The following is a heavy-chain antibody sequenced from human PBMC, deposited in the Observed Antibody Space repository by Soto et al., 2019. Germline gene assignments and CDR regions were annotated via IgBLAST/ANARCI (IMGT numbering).Heavy chain of an antibody. CDR3: ARVAGNYYSGMDV. J-gene: IGHJ6*02. D-gene: IGHD3-10*01. Sequence: QVQLQQWGAGLLKPSETLSLTCAVYGGSFSGYYWSWIRQPPGKGLEWIGEINHGGSTNYNPSLQSRVTISVDTSKNQFSLKLSAVTAADTAVYYCARVAGNYYSGMDVWGQGTTVTVSS. V-gene: IGHV4-34*01. CDR1: GGSFSGYY. CDR2: INHGGST.